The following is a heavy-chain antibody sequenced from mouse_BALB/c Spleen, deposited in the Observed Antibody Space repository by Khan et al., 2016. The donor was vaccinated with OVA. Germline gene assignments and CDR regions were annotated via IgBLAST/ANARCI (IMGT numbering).Heavy chain of an antibody. J-gene: IGHJ3*01. Sequence: EVQLVESGPGLVKPSQSLSLTCTVTGYSITSDYVRNWIRQFPGNILEWMGYINYSGGTSYLPYLKSRISITRDTSKNKFFLQLNSVTTEDSATYYCAGWFAYWGQGTLVTVS. CDR1: GYSITSDYV. V-gene: IGHV3-2*02. CDR3: AGWFAY. CDR2: INYSGGT.